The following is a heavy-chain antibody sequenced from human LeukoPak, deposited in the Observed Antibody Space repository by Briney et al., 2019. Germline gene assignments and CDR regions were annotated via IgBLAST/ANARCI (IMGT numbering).Heavy chain of an antibody. CDR1: GFTLSSYA. D-gene: IGHD1-26*01. Sequence: GGSLRLSCAASGFTLSSYAMSWVRQAPGKGLEWVSAISDTGNTYHADSVKGRFTISRDNSKNTLYLQMNSLRAEDTAVYYCARGGSYLSAFDIWGQGTMVAVSS. J-gene: IGHJ3*02. V-gene: IGHV3-23*01. CDR3: ARGGSYLSAFDI. CDR2: ISDTGNT.